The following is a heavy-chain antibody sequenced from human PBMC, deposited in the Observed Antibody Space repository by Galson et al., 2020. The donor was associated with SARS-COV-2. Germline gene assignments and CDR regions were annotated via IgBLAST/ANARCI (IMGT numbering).Heavy chain of an antibody. V-gene: IGHV3-15*04. J-gene: IGHJ5*02. CDR2: IASKTDGGTV. D-gene: IGHD2-2*01. CDR1: GFTFSNAW. Sequence: AGGSLRLSCAASGFTFSNAWMTWVRQAPGKGLEWVGRIASKTDGGTVEYAAPVKGRFTISRDDSKNTLFLQMNSLKTEDTAVYFCTTGRVRPYCGTPFCYGGQPDFDVDHWGQGTLVTVSS. CDR3: TTGRVRPYCGTPFCYGGQPDFDVDH.